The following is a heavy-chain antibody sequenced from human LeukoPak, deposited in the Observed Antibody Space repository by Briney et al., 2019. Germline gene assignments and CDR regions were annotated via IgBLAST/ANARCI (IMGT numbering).Heavy chain of an antibody. Sequence: ASVKVSCKASGYTFTGYYMHWVRQAPGQGLEWMGRINPNSGGTNYAQKLQGRVTMTRDTSISTAYMELSRLRSDDTAVYYCARDRSGYAQRGYFDYWGQGTLVTVSS. V-gene: IGHV1-2*06. CDR2: INPNSGGT. CDR1: GYTFTGYY. D-gene: IGHD5-12*01. J-gene: IGHJ4*02. CDR3: ARDRSGYAQRGYFDY.